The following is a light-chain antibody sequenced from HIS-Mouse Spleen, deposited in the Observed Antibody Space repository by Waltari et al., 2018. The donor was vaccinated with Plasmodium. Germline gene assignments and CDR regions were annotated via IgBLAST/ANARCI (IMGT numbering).Light chain of an antibody. Sequence: SYELTQPPSVSVSQGQTARITCPGDALPKQYASWYQQKSGQAPVLFIYEDSKRPSGIPERFSGSSSGTMATLTISGAQVEDEADYYCYSTDSSGNHRVFGGGTKLTVL. J-gene: IGLJ3*02. CDR3: YSTDSSGNHRV. CDR2: EDS. V-gene: IGLV3-10*01. CDR1: ALPKQY.